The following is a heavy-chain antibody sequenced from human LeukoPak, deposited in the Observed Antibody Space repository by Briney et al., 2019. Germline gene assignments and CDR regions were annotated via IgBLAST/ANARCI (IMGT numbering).Heavy chain of an antibody. V-gene: IGHV4-4*09. CDR2: INTKGET. CDR3: ATSNDAKIAPFDH. J-gene: IGHJ4*02. CDR1: GVSISAFQ. D-gene: IGHD2-8*01. Sequence: SETLFLTCAVSGVSISAFQWSWVRQSPEKGLEWIGCINTKGETNYNPSLKSRVTTSVDTSKSQFSLRLTSVTAADTAVYYCATSNDAKIAPFDHWGQGALVTVSS.